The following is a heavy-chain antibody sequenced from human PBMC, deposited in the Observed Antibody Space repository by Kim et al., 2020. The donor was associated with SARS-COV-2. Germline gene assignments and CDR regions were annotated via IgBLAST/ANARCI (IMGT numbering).Heavy chain of an antibody. Sequence: ASVKVSCKVSGYTLTELSMHWVRQAPGKGLEWMGGFDPEDGETIYAQKFQGRVTMTEDTSTDTAYMELSSLRSEDTAVYYCATDTQTLQWELLFDYWGQGTLVTVSS. CDR3: ATDTQTLQWELLFDY. J-gene: IGHJ4*02. V-gene: IGHV1-24*01. CDR2: FDPEDGET. D-gene: IGHD1-26*01. CDR1: GYTLTELS.